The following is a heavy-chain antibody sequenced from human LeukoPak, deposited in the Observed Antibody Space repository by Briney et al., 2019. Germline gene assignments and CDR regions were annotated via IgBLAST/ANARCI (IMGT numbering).Heavy chain of an antibody. CDR2: IYYSGST. CDR1: GGSISSHY. V-gene: IGHV4-59*11. Sequence: SETLSLTCTVSGGSISSHYWSWIRQPPGKGLEWIGYIYYSGSTNYNPSLKSRVTISVDTSKDQFSLKLSSVTAADTAVYYCARGRYYDSSGLNFDYWGQGTLVTVSS. D-gene: IGHD3-22*01. J-gene: IGHJ4*02. CDR3: ARGRYYDSSGLNFDY.